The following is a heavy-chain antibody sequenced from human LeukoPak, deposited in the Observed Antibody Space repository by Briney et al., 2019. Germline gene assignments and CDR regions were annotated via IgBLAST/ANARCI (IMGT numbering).Heavy chain of an antibody. CDR2: IRYDGSNK. V-gene: IGHV3-30*02. CDR1: GFTFSSYV. D-gene: IGHD3-16*01. CDR3: ARDEDLYGGGFDL. Sequence: GSLRLSCAASGFTFSSYVMHWVRQAPGKGLEWVAFIRYDGSNKYYADSVKGRFTISRDNSKNTVFLQMNSLRPADAAVYFCARDEDLYGGGFDLWGQGSLVIVSS. J-gene: IGHJ4*02.